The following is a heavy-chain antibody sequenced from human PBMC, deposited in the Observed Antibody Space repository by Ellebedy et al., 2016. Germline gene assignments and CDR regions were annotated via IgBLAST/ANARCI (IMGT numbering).Heavy chain of an antibody. D-gene: IGHD4-17*01. Sequence: GESLKISCAASGFTFSSYSMNWVRQAPGKGLEWVSYISSSSSTIYYADSVKGRFTISRDNAKNSLYLQMNSLRAEDTAVYYCARDATTVTTSYGMDVWGQGTTVTVSS. V-gene: IGHV3-48*01. CDR3: ARDATTVTTSYGMDV. J-gene: IGHJ6*02. CDR2: ISSSSSTI. CDR1: GFTFSSYS.